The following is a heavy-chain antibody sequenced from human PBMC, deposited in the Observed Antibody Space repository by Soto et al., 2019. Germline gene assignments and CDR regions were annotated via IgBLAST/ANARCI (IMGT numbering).Heavy chain of an antibody. CDR2: IYSGDYDT. V-gene: IGHV5-51*01. J-gene: IGHJ5*02. Sequence: GESLKISGKGCGYSFTSYWIGWVRQMPGKGLEWMGIIYSGDYDTRYSPSFQFQVTMSAGKSVSTAYLQCSSLKESDTAMSYCARSNLYCSGGSCYSFIWCFDPWGQETLVTVSS. CDR3: ARSNLYCSGGSCYSFIWCFDP. D-gene: IGHD2-15*01. CDR1: GYSFTSYW.